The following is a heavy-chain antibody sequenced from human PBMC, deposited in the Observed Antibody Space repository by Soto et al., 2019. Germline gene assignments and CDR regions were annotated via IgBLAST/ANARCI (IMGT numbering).Heavy chain of an antibody. Sequence: QVQLVESGGSVVQPGRSLRLSCAASGFTFNKYGMHWVRQAPGKGLEWVAAISNDGSSEYYADSVLGRFTISRDNPKNTLYLQMNSLKSEDTALYSCANQERGRYFDYWGQGTLVTVSS. CDR2: ISNDGSSE. D-gene: IGHD3-16*01. V-gene: IGHV3-30*18. J-gene: IGHJ4*02. CDR3: ANQERGRYFDY. CDR1: GFTFNKYG.